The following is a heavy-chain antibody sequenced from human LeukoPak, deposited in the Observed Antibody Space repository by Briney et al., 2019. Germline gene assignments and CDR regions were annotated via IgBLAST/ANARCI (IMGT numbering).Heavy chain of an antibody. CDR1: GGSISSSSYY. V-gene: IGHV4-39*07. D-gene: IGHD6-13*01. CDR3: ARDRGLAAAGTNWFDP. CDR2: IYSSGST. Sequence: SETLSLTCTVSGGSISSSSYYWGWIRQPPGKGLEWIGSIYSSGSTYYNPSLKSRVTISVDTSKNQFSLKLSSVTAADTAVYYCARDRGLAAAGTNWFDPWGQGTLVTVSS. J-gene: IGHJ5*02.